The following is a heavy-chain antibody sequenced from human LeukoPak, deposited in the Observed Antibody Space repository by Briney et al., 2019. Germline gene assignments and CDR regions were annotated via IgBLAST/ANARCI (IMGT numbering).Heavy chain of an antibody. D-gene: IGHD2-15*01. Sequence: NPSETLSLTCAVYGGSFSGYYWSWIRQPPGKGLEWIGEINHSGSTNYKPSLKSRVTISVDTSKNQFSLKLSSVTAADTAVYYCARVTSDIVVVVALYDAFDIWGQGTMVTVSS. CDR2: INHSGST. J-gene: IGHJ3*02. CDR1: GGSFSGYY. V-gene: IGHV4-34*01. CDR3: ARVTSDIVVVVALYDAFDI.